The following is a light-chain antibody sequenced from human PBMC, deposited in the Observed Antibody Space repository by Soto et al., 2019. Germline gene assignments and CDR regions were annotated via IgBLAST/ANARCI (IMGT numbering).Light chain of an antibody. V-gene: IGKV3-15*01. CDR2: GAS. CDR3: QKYNNWPPIT. Sequence: EIVMPQSPATLSLSPVERVTLSCRASQSVSSGYLAWYQKKPGQAPRLLIYGASTRATGTPARFSGSGSGTEFTLTISRLKSEDFAVYYCQKYNNWPPITGGKGTRLEIK. CDR1: QSVSSGY. J-gene: IGKJ5*01.